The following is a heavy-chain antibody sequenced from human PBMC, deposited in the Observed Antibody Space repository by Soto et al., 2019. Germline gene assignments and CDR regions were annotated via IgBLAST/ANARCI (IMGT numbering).Heavy chain of an antibody. CDR1: GYTFTGYY. J-gene: IGHJ4*02. D-gene: IGHD5-12*01. CDR2: INPNSGGT. Sequence: ASVKVSCKASGYTFTGYYMHWVRQAPGQGLEWMGWINPNSGGTNYAQKFQGWVTMTRDTSISTAYMELSRLRSDDTAVYYCARAPRTSGYAHQFDYWGQGTLVTVSS. V-gene: IGHV1-2*04. CDR3: ARAPRTSGYAHQFDY.